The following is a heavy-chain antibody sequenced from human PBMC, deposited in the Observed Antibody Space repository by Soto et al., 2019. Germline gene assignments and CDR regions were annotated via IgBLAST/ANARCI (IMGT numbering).Heavy chain of an antibody. Sequence: QVQLQQWGAGLLKPSETLSLTCAVYGESFSGSYWNWIRQPPGKGLEWIGDINHSGSTNYNPSLKSLVTISVVTSKNHFSLKLSSVTAADTAVYYCARSIALVPAAIPSHFDYWGQGILVTVSS. CDR2: INHSGST. CDR1: GESFSGSY. V-gene: IGHV4-34*01. D-gene: IGHD2-2*01. CDR3: ARSIALVPAAIPSHFDY. J-gene: IGHJ4*02.